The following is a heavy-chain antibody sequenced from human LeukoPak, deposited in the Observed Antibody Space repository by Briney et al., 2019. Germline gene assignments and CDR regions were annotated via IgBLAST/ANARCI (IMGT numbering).Heavy chain of an antibody. D-gene: IGHD3-3*01. J-gene: IGHJ4*02. V-gene: IGHV3-30*04. CDR2: ISYDGSNK. CDR1: GFTFSSYA. Sequence: GGSLRLSCAASGFTFSSYAMHWVRQAPGKGLEWVAVISYDGSNKYYADSVKGRFTISRDNSKNTLYLQMNSLRAEDTAVYYCARGDYDFWSGYFLDYWGQGTLVTVSS. CDR3: ARGDYDFWSGYFLDY.